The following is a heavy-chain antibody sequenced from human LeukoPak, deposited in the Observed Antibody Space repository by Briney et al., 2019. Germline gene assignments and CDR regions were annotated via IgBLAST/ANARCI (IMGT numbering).Heavy chain of an antibody. J-gene: IGHJ4*02. V-gene: IGHV3-15*01. CDR3: TTDAPVDY. Sequence: GGSLRLSCAASGFTFSNAWMNWVRQAPGKGLEWVGHIKSKTDGGTTDLAAPVKGRFIISRDDSKNTVFLQMNSLKTEDTAVYYCTTDAPVDYWGQGTLVTVSS. CDR1: GFTFSNAW. D-gene: IGHD5-12*01. CDR2: IKSKTDGGTT.